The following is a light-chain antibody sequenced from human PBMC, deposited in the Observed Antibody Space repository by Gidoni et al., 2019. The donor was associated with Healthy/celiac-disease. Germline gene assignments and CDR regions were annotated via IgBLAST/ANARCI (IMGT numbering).Light chain of an antibody. CDR1: QGISSY. V-gene: IGKV1-9*01. Sequence: IQLTQSPSFLSASVGDRVTITCRASQGISSYLTWYQQKPGKAPKLLIYAASTLQSGVPSRFSGSGSGIEFTLTISSLQPEDFATYYCQQLNSYPPTFGGGTKVEIK. CDR3: QQLNSYPPT. J-gene: IGKJ4*01. CDR2: AAS.